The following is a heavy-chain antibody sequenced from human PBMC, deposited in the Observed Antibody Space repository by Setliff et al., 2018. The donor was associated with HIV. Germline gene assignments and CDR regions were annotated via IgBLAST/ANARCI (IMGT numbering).Heavy chain of an antibody. CDR3: ARLGHTFGGPGY. V-gene: IGHV4-38-2*01. CDR2: FYHSGST. J-gene: IGHJ4*02. Sequence: PSETLSLTCAVSGYSISSGYYWGWIRQPPGKGLEWIGSFYHSGSTYYNPSLRSRVTISVDTSKNQFSLKLSSVTAADTVVYYCARLGHTFGGPGYWGQGTLVTVSS. D-gene: IGHD3-16*01. CDR1: GYSISSGYY.